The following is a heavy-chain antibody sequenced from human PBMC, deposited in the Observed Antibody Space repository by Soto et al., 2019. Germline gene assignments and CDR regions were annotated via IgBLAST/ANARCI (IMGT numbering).Heavy chain of an antibody. J-gene: IGHJ5*02. CDR3: ARLGRLRLGELSLYGSWFDP. CDR1: GYTFTSYG. D-gene: IGHD3-16*02. Sequence: QVQLVLSGAEVKKPGASVKVSCKASGYTFTSYGISWVRQAPGQGLEWMGWISAYNGNTNYAQKLQGRVTMTTDTSTSTAYMELRSLRSDDTAVYYCARLGRLRLGELSLYGSWFDPWGQGTLVTVSS. V-gene: IGHV1-18*04. CDR2: ISAYNGNT.